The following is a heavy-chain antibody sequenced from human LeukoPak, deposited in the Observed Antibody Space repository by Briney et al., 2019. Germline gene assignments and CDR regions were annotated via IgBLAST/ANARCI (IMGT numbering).Heavy chain of an antibody. J-gene: IGHJ3*02. CDR3: ARGRDGYNLVDAFDI. D-gene: IGHD5-24*01. V-gene: IGHV3-30*04. CDR2: ISYDGSNK. Sequence: GGSLRLSCAASGFTFSSYAMHWVRQAPGKGLEWVAVISYDGSNKYYADSVKGRFTISRDNSKNTLYLQMNSLRAEDTAVYYCARGRDGYNLVDAFDIWGQGIMVTVSS. CDR1: GFTFSSYA.